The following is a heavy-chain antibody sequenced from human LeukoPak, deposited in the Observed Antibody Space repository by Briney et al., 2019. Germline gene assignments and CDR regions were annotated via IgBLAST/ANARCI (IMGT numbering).Heavy chain of an antibody. CDR3: ARYRFLGMEGYYFDY. V-gene: IGHV4-59*01. CDR1: GGSISNFY. J-gene: IGHJ4*02. D-gene: IGHD7-27*01. CDR2: ISSSGNT. Sequence: SETLSLTCTVSGGSISNFYWSWIRQFPGKGLEWIGYISSSGNTNYNPYLKSRVTISVDTSKNQFSLRLSSVTAADTAVYNCARYRFLGMEGYYFDYWGQGTLVTVSS.